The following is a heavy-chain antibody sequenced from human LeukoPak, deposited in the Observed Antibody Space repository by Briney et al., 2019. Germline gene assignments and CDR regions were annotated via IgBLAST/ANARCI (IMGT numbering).Heavy chain of an antibody. CDR2: ISSSSSTI. J-gene: IGHJ4*02. Sequence: GGSLRLSCAASGFTFSSYSMNWVRQAPGKGLEWVSYISSSSSTIYYADSVKGRFTISRDNAKNSLYLQMNSLRDEDTAVYYCARGRTYYDFWSGYYSGEEFDYWGQGTQVTVSS. V-gene: IGHV3-48*02. D-gene: IGHD3-3*01. CDR1: GFTFSSYS. CDR3: ARGRTYYDFWSGYYSGEEFDY.